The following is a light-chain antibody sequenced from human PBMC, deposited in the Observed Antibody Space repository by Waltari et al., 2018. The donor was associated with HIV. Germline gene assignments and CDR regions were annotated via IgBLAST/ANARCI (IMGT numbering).Light chain of an antibody. CDR2: SND. J-gene: IGLJ3*02. V-gene: IGLV1-44*01. CDR1: RTHSPSNT. CDR3: ATWDDSLNGWV. Sequence: QSVLTQPHSASGTPGQRVTIPCSGSRTHSPSNTVSWYQKVPGTAPKVIIYSNDGRPSGVPDRFSGSKSGTSASLAISGLRSEDEADYYCATWDDSLNGWVFGGGTKVTVL.